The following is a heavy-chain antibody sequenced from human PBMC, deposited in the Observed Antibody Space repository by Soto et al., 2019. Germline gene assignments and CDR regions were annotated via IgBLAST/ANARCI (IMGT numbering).Heavy chain of an antibody. CDR1: GFSISTTGMV. J-gene: IGHJ4*02. Sequence: QITLKESGPSLMKPTQTLTLTCTFSGFSISTTGMVVGWLRQPPGKALEWLAFIYWNDAKRYSPSLKSRLTITKDTSNNQVALTMTNMDPIDTATYYRAHRTTDTSVDYWGQGTLVTVSS. D-gene: IGHD5-18*01. CDR3: AHRTTDTSVDY. CDR2: IYWNDAK. V-gene: IGHV2-5*01.